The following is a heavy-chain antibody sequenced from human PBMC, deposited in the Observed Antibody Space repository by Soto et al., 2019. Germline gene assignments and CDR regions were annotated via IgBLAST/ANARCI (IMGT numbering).Heavy chain of an antibody. CDR2: ISSSSSYT. D-gene: IGHD3-22*01. Sequence: QVQLVESGGGLVKPGGSLRLSCAASGFTFSDYYMSWIRQAPGKGLEWVSYISSSSSYTNYADSVKGRFTISRDNAKNPLYLQMNSLRAEDPAVYNCARMYYYDSSGPNDAFDIWGQGTMVTVSS. CDR3: ARMYYYDSSGPNDAFDI. J-gene: IGHJ3*02. CDR1: GFTFSDYY. V-gene: IGHV3-11*06.